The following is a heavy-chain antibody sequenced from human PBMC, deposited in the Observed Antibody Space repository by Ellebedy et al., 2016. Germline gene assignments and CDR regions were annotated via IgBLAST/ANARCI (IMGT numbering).Heavy chain of an antibody. CDR3: AKELIVWSGYNYSDD. CDR2: VSSSGGST. J-gene: IGHJ4*02. Sequence: GGSLRLSCAASGFTFSSYAMSWVRQAPGKGLEWVSGVSSSGGSTYYTDSVKGRFTISRDNSKNTLYLQMNSLRAEDTAVYYCAKELIVWSGYNYSDDWGQGTLVTVSS. CDR1: GFTFSSYA. V-gene: IGHV3-23*01. D-gene: IGHD3-3*01.